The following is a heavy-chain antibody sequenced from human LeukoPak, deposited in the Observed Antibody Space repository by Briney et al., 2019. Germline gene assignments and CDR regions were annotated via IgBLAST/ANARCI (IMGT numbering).Heavy chain of an antibody. Sequence: GRSLRLSCAASGFSFSSYGMHWVRQAPGKGLEGVAFIRYDGSNKYYADSVKGRFTFSRDNSKNTLYVQMNSLRAEDTAVYYCAKQEGYCSGGSCYRYTPFDDWGQGTLVTVSS. D-gene: IGHD2-15*01. CDR1: GFSFSSYG. CDR3: AKQEGYCSGGSCYRYTPFDD. J-gene: IGHJ4*02. CDR2: IRYDGSNK. V-gene: IGHV3-30*02.